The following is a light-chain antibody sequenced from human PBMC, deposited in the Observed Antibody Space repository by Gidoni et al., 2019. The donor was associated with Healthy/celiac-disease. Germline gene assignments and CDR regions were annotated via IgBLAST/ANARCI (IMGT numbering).Light chain of an antibody. CDR3: QAWDSSTAGV. V-gene: IGLV3-1*01. CDR1: KLGDKY. CDR2: QDS. Sequence: SYELTQPPLVSVSPGQTASITCSGDKLGDKYASWSHQKPGQSPVLVIYQDSKRPSGIPGRFSGSNSGNTATLTISGTQAMDEADYYCQAWDSSTAGVFGTGTKVTVL. J-gene: IGLJ1*01.